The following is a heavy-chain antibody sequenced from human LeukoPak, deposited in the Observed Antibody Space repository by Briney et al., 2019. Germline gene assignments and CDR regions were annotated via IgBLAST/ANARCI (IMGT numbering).Heavy chain of an antibody. CDR2: IWYDGSNK. D-gene: IGHD5-24*01. CDR3: AAEMATSIKAFDY. CDR1: GFTFSSYG. J-gene: IGHJ4*02. V-gene: IGHV3-33*01. Sequence: GRSLRLSCAASGFTFSSYGMHWVRQAPGKGLEWVAVIWYDGSNKYYADSVKGRSTISRDNSKNTLYLQMNSLRAEDTAVYYCAAEMATSIKAFDYWGQGTLVTVSS.